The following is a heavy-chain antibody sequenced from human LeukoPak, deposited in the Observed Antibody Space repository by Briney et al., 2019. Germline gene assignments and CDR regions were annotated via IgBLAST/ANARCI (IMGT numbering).Heavy chain of an antibody. CDR2: IKQDGSEK. V-gene: IGHV3-7*01. CDR3: AREKQWLEGEDAFDI. D-gene: IGHD6-19*01. Sequence: GGSLRLSCAASGFTFSSYVMHWVRQAPGKGLEWVANIKQDGSEKYYVDSVKGRFTISRDNAKNSPYLQMNSLRAEDTAVYYCAREKQWLEGEDAFDIWGQGTMVTVSS. J-gene: IGHJ3*02. CDR1: GFTFSSYV.